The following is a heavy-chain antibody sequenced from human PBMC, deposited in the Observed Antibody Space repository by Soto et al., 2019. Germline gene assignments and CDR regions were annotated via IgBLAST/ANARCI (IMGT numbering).Heavy chain of an antibody. CDR3: AREDYGVVPGEGYFDY. CDR1: GFTFSSYG. D-gene: IGHD4-17*01. Sequence: QVQLVESGGGVVQPGRSLRLSCAASGFTFSSYGMHWVRQAPGKGLEWVAVIWYDGSNKYYADSVKGRFTISRDNSKNTLYLQMNSLRAEDTAVYYCAREDYGVVPGEGYFDYWGQGTLVTVSS. CDR2: IWYDGSNK. J-gene: IGHJ4*02. V-gene: IGHV3-33*01.